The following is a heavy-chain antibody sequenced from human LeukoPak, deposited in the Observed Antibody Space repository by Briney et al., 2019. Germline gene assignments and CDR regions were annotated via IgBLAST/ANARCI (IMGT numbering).Heavy chain of an antibody. D-gene: IGHD1-26*01. CDR2: INGDGTST. J-gene: IGHJ5*02. V-gene: IGHV3-74*01. Sequence: GGSLRLSCAASGFTFRTYWMHWVRHVPGKGLVWVSRINGDGTSTNYADSVKGRFTISRDNAKSTLYLQMNSPRAEDTAVYFCATTSGTYRFDPWGQGTLVTVSS. CDR1: GFTFRTYW. CDR3: ATTSGTYRFDP.